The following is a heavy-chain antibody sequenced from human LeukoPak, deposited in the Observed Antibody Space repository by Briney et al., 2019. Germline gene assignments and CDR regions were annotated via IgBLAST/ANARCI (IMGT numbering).Heavy chain of an antibody. V-gene: IGHV1-18*01. Sequence: GASVKVSCKTSGYNFTSYGISWLRQAPGHGLEWMGWISASNANIYYAQRFQGRVTMTTDTSTSTAYMELRTLRSDDTAFYYCASSPYSNLPLEYLQHWGQGTLVTVSS. J-gene: IGHJ1*01. CDR3: ASSPYSNLPLEYLQH. CDR1: GYNFTSYG. D-gene: IGHD4-11*01. CDR2: ISASNANI.